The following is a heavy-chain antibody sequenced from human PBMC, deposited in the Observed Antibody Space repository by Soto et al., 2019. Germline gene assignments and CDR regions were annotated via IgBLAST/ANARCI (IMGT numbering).Heavy chain of an antibody. Sequence: QVQLQESGPGLVKPSQTLSLTCTVSGGSISSGGYYWIWIRQHPGKGLEWIGYIYHSGSTYYNPYLKSRVTISVDTSKNQFYLKLSSVTAADTAVYYCARAPGAELYDSSGFDYWGQGTLVTVSS. D-gene: IGHD3-22*01. V-gene: IGHV4-31*03. CDR1: GGSISSGGYY. CDR3: ARAPGAELYDSSGFDY. J-gene: IGHJ4*02. CDR2: IYHSGST.